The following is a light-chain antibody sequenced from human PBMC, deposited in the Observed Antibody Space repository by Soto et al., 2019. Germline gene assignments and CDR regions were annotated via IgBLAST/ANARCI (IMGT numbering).Light chain of an antibody. V-gene: IGLV3-1*01. CDR3: ATFYSNAVV. Sequence: SYELTQPTSVSVSPGQTASVTCSGNKLGNKYVSWYQQQPGQSPVVVIHQDAKRPSGIPERFSGSNSGNTATLTISGTQALDEADYYCATFYSNAVVFGGGTKVTVL. CDR1: KLGNKY. CDR2: QDA. J-gene: IGLJ2*01.